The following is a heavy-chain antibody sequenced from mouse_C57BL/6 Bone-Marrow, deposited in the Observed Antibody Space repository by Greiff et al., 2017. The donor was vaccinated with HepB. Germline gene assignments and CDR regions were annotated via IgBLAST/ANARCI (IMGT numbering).Heavy chain of an antibody. CDR3: AREGRSTMITNYFDY. J-gene: IGHJ2*01. CDR1: GYTFTSYG. D-gene: IGHD2-4*01. V-gene: IGHV1-81*01. CDR2: IYPRSGNT. Sequence: VKLQESGAELARPGASVKLSCKASGYTFTSYGISWVKQRTGQGLEWIGEIYPRSGNTYYNEKFKGKATLTADKSSSTAYMELRSLTSEDSAVYFCAREGRSTMITNYFDYWGQGTTLTVSS.